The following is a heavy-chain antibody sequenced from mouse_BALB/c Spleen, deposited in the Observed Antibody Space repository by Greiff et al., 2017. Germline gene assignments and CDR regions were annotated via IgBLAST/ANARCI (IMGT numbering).Heavy chain of an antibody. J-gene: IGHJ1*01. D-gene: IGHD1-1*01. Sequence: QVHVKQSGAELVRPGASVKLSCKALGYTFTDYEMHWVKQTPVHGLEWIGAIHPGSGGTAYNQKFKGKATLTADKSSSTAYMELSSLTSEDSAVYYCTIPGYGSSHWYFDVWGAGTTVTVSS. V-gene: IGHV1-15*01. CDR3: TIPGYGSSHWYFDV. CDR2: IHPGSGGT. CDR1: GYTFTDYE.